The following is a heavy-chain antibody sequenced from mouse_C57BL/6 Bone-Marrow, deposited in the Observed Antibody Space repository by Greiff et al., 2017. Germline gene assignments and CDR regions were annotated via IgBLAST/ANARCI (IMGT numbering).Heavy chain of an antibody. D-gene: IGHD2-4*01. V-gene: IGHV1-4*01. CDR2: INPSSGYT. CDR3: ARFYDDYDGRVAY. CDR1: GYTFTSYT. J-gene: IGHJ3*01. Sequence: VKLMESGAELARPGASVKMSCKASGYTFTSYTMHWVKQRPGQGLEWIGYINPSSGYTKYNQKFKDKATLPADKSSSTAYMQLSSLTAEDSAVYYCARFYDDYDGRVAYWGQGTLVTVSA.